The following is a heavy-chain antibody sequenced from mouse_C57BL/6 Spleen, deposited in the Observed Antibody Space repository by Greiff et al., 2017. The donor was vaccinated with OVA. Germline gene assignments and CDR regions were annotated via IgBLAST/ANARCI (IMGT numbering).Heavy chain of an antibody. CDR3: ARRDYYGSRAWFAY. V-gene: IGHV3-6*01. J-gene: IGHJ3*01. CDR2: ISYDGSN. D-gene: IGHD1-1*01. Sequence: EVKLQESGPGLVKPSQSLSLTCSVTGYSITSGYYWNWIRQFPGNKLEWMGYISYDGSNNYNPSLKNRISITRDTSKNQFFLKLNSVTTEDTATYYCARRDYYGSRAWFAYWGQGTLVTVSA. CDR1: GYSITSGYY.